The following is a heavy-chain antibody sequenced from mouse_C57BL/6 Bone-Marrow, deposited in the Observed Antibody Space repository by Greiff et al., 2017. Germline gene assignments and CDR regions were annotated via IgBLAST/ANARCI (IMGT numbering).Heavy chain of an antibody. Sequence: QVQLKESGPGLVQPSQSLSITCTVSGFSLTSYGVHWVRQSPGKGLEWLGVIWSGGSTDYNAAFISRLSISKDNSKSQVFFKMNSLQADDTAIYYCARTPGYYGYYAMDYWGQGTSVTVSS. J-gene: IGHJ4*01. CDR1: GFSLTSYG. D-gene: IGHD2-3*01. V-gene: IGHV2-2*01. CDR3: ARTPGYYGYYAMDY. CDR2: IWSGGST.